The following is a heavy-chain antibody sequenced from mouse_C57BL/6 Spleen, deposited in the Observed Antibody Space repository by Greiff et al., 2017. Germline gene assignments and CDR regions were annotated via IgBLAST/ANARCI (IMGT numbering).Heavy chain of an antibody. CDR2: INPYNGDT. CDR3: ARSLNDGYYFHD. V-gene: IGHV1-20*01. J-gene: IGHJ2*01. Sequence: EVKLQESGPELVKPGDSVKISCKASGYSFTGYFMNWVMQSHGKSLDWIGRINPYNGDTFYNQKFKGKATLTGDKSSSTAHMELRILTAEDSAVYYCARSLNDGYYFHDCCQGTTLTVSS. CDR1: GYSFTGYF. D-gene: IGHD2-3*01.